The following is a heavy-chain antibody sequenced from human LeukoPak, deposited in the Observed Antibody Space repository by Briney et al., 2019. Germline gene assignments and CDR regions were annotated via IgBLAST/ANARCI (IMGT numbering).Heavy chain of an antibody. D-gene: IGHD3-10*01. Sequence: SETLCLTCAVYGGSFSGYYWSWMRQTPGKGLEWIGEINHSGSTNYNPSLKNRVTISVDTSKNQFSLKLSSVTAADTAVYDCASRRIYYGSGSYYNYWGQGTLVTVSS. V-gene: IGHV4-34*01. J-gene: IGHJ4*02. CDR1: GGSFSGYY. CDR3: ASRRIYYGSGSYYNY. CDR2: INHSGST.